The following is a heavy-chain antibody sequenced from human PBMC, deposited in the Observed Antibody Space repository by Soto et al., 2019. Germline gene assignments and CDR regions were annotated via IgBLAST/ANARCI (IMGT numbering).Heavy chain of an antibody. CDR1: GESIISSSYY. D-gene: IGHD2-21*02. CDR2: IYYSGRT. J-gene: IGHJ4*02. V-gene: IGHV4-39*01. Sequence: PSETLSLTCIVSGESIISSSYYFCWIRQPPGEGLEWIGSIYYSGRTYYNPSFKSRVTISIDTSKNQFSLKLSSVTATDTAVYYCARQRTTVVTQAYFDHWGQGALVTVSS. CDR3: ARQRTTVVTQAYFDH.